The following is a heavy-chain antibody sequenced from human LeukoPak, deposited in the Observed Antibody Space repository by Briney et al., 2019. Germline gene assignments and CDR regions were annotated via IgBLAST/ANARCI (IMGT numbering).Heavy chain of an antibody. V-gene: IGHV3-48*03. J-gene: IGHJ4*02. CDR1: GFTFSSYE. CDR3: ARDRFGGGFDY. Sequence: PGGSLRLSCAASGFTFSSYEMNWVRQAPRKGLEWVSYISSSGSTIYYADSVKGRFTSSRDNAKNSLYLQMNSQRAEDTAVYYCARDRFGGGFDYWGQGTLVTVSS. CDR2: ISSSGSTI. D-gene: IGHD2-15*01.